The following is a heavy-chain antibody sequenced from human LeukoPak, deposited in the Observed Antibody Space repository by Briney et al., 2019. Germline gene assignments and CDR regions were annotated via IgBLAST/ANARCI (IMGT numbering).Heavy chain of an antibody. V-gene: IGHV5-51*01. Sequence: GAPLKISWQGSGSRFTSYWIGWVRQLPGKGLEWMGIIYPGDSDTRYSPSFQGQVTISADKSISTAYLQWSSLKASDTAMYYCARLREYYFDYWGQGTLVTVSS. CDR2: IYPGDSDT. J-gene: IGHJ4*02. CDR3: ARLREYYFDY. CDR1: GSRFTSYW.